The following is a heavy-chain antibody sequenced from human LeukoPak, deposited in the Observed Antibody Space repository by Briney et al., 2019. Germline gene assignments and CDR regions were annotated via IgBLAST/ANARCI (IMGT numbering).Heavy chain of an antibody. CDR2: IYYSGST. Sequence: SETLSLTCTVSGGSISSYYWSWIRQPPGKGLEWIGYIYYSGSTNYNPSLKSRVTISVDTSKNQFSLKLSSVTAADTAVYYCARHSGQLTLDGFDPWGQGTLVTVSS. D-gene: IGHD2-2*01. J-gene: IGHJ5*02. CDR1: GGSISSYY. V-gene: IGHV4-59*08. CDR3: ARHSGQLTLDGFDP.